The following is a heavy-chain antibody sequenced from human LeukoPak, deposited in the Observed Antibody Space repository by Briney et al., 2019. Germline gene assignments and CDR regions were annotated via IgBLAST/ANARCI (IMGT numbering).Heavy chain of an antibody. CDR2: IYPGDSDT. CDR3: ARRSSSWDRYDN. D-gene: IGHD6-13*01. J-gene: IGHJ4*02. V-gene: IGHV5-51*01. Sequence: KLRESLKISCKGSGYSFTSYWIGWVRQMPGKGLEWMGIIYPGDSDTKYSPSFQGQVTISADKSISTAYLQWSSLKASDTAMYYCARRSSSWDRYDNWGQGTLVTVSS. CDR1: GYSFTSYW.